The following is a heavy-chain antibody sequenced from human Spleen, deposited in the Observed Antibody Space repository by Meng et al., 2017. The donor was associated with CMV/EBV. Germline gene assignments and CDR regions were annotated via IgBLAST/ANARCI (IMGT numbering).Heavy chain of an antibody. CDR1: GFTVSSSY. V-gene: IGHV3-66*02. D-gene: IGHD6-13*01. CDR2: NYTDGST. Sequence: GESLKISCATSGFTVSSSYMHWVRQAPGKGLEWVSLNYTDGSTSYADFVRGRFTISRDTSKNTLYLQMNSLRAEDTAMYYCARDLPSSWYRNGMDVWGQGTTVTVSS. J-gene: IGHJ6*02. CDR3: ARDLPSSWYRNGMDV.